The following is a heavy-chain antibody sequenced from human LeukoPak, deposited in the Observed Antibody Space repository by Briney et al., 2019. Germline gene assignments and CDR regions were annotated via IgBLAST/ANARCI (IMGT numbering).Heavy chain of an antibody. Sequence: GGSLRLSCAASGFNSSTYWMSWVRQAPGKGLEWVASIKQDGSEKYYVDSVKGRFSISRDNAKNSLYLQMNSLRVEDTAVYYCARGYSGYDWGQGTLVTVSS. CDR3: ARGYSGYD. J-gene: IGHJ4*02. V-gene: IGHV3-7*01. D-gene: IGHD5-12*01. CDR2: IKQDGSEK. CDR1: GFNSSTYW.